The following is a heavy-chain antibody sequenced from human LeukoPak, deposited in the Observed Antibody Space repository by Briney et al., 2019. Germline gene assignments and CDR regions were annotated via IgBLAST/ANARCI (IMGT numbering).Heavy chain of an antibody. Sequence: SQTLSLTCTVSGGSISSGDNYWSWIRQPPGKGLEWIGYIYYSGSTYYNPSLKSRVTISVDTSKNQFSLKLSSVSAADTAVYYCALKCTGDCFPRDAFDIWGQGTRVTVSS. D-gene: IGHD2-21*01. CDR1: GGSISSGDNY. V-gene: IGHV4-30-4*08. CDR3: ALKCTGDCFPRDAFDI. J-gene: IGHJ3*02. CDR2: IYYSGST.